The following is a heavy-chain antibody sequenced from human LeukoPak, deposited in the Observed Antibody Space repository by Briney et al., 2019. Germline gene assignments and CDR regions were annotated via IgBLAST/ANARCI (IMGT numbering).Heavy chain of an antibody. V-gene: IGHV3-21*01. CDR3: ARDQGGRYCSGGSCYSGY. CDR1: GFTFSSYS. D-gene: IGHD2-15*01. J-gene: IGHJ4*02. Sequence: GGSLRLSCAASGFTFSSYSMNWVRQAPGKGLEWVSSISSSSSYIYYADSVKGRFTISRDNAKNSLYLQMNSLRAEDTAVYYCARDQGGRYCSGGSCYSGYWGQGTLVTVSS. CDR2: ISSSSSYI.